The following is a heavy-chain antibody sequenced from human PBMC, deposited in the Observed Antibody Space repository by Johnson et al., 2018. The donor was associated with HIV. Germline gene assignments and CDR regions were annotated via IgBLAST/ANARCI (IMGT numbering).Heavy chain of an antibody. D-gene: IGHD3-22*01. Sequence: QVQLVESGGGVVQPGTSLRLSCVASGFTFSSYGMHWVRQAPGKGLEWVAVISYDGSNKYYADSVKGRFTISRDNSKNTLYLQTNSLRAEDTAVYYCAKDRFFYDSAFDIWGQGTMVTVSS. CDR2: ISYDGSNK. J-gene: IGHJ3*02. CDR3: AKDRFFYDSAFDI. V-gene: IGHV3-30*18. CDR1: GFTFSSYG.